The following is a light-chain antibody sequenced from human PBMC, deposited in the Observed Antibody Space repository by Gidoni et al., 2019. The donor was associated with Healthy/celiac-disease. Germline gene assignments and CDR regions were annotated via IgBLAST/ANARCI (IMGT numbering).Light chain of an antibody. J-gene: IGKJ2*04. CDR3: QQSYSTLMCS. Sequence: DIQMTQSPSSLSASVGDRVTITCRASQSISSYLNWYQQKPGKAPKLLIYAASSLQSGVPSRFSGSGAGTDLTLTISRLQPEDFETYYCQQSYSTLMCSFGQGTKLEIK. V-gene: IGKV1-39*01. CDR1: QSISSY. CDR2: AAS.